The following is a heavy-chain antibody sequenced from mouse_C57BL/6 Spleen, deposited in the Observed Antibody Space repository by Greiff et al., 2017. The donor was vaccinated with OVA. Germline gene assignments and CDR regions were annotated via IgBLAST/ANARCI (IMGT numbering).Heavy chain of an antibody. V-gene: IGHV1-26*01. D-gene: IGHD4-1*01. Sequence: VQLQQSGPELVKPGASVKISCKASGYTFTDYYMNWVKQSHGKSLEWIGDINPNNGGTSYNQKFKGKATLTVDKSSSTAYMELRSLTSEDSAVYYCARGGLGRFDYWGQGTTLTVSS. CDR2: INPNNGGT. CDR3: ARGGLGRFDY. J-gene: IGHJ2*01. CDR1: GYTFTDYY.